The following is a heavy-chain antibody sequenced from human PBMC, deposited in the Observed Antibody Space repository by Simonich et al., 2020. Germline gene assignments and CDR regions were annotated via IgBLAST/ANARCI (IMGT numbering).Heavy chain of an antibody. V-gene: IGHV3-21*05. CDR3: ARARGDSSSWYFDY. CDR2: IMSSRRYI. CDR1: GFTFSSYS. Sequence: EVQLVESGGGLVKPGGSLRLSCAASGFTFSSYSMNWVRQAPGEGLVWVVYIMSSRRYIYYEDSVKGRFTISRDNAKNSLYLQMNSLRAEDTAVYYCARARGDSSSWYFDYWGQGTLVTVSS. D-gene: IGHD6-13*01. J-gene: IGHJ4*02.